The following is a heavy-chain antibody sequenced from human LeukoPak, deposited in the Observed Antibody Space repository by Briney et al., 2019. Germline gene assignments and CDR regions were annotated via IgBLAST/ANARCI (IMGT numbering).Heavy chain of an antibody. Sequence: VASVKVSCKASGYTFTDYYMHWVRQAPGQELGWMGRINPNSGGTNYAQKFQGRVTITADKSTSTAYMELSSLRSEDTAVYYCARIPDYGDYENWFDPWGQGTLVTVSS. CDR2: INPNSGGT. J-gene: IGHJ5*02. CDR1: GYTFTDYY. CDR3: ARIPDYGDYENWFDP. V-gene: IGHV1/OR15-1*04. D-gene: IGHD4-17*01.